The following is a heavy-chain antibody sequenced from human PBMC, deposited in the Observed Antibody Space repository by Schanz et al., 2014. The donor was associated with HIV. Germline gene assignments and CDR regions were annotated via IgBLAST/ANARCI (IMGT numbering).Heavy chain of an antibody. CDR3: AKPEYDSRGNSQSHFDY. D-gene: IGHD3-22*01. J-gene: IGHJ4*02. V-gene: IGHV3-74*02. CDR1: GSTFSSYW. Sequence: EVQLVESGGGLVQPGGSLRLSCAASGSTFSSYWMHWVRQAPGKGLVWVSRINSDGSSTNYADSVKGRLTISRDNSKNTVDLQMTTLRIDDTAVYYCAKPEYDSRGNSQSHFDYWGQGTLVTVSS. CDR2: INSDGSST.